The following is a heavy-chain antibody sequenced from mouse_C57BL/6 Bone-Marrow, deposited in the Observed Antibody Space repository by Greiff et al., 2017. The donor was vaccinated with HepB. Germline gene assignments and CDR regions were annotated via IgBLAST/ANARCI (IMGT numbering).Heavy chain of an antibody. CDR1: GFNFKNTY. V-gene: IGHV14-3*01. CDR3: ATYYSNVAGFAY. J-gene: IGHJ3*01. D-gene: IGHD2-5*01. Sequence: VQLQQSVAELVRPGASVKLSCTASGFNFKNTYMHWVKQRPEQGLEWIGTIDPANGNTNYSPKFKGQATITADTSSNTAYLQLSSLTSEDTAIYYCATYYSNVAGFAYWGQGTLVTVSA. CDR2: IDPANGNT.